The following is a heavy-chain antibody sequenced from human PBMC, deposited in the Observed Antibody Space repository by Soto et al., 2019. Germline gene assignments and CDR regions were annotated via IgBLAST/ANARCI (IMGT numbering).Heavy chain of an antibody. CDR3: ASGVRDCYTRFDR. J-gene: IGHJ4*02. D-gene: IGHD2-21*01. V-gene: IGHV3-21*01. Sequence: EVQLVESGGGLVKPGGSLRLSCAASGFTFSDYSMNWVRQAPGKGLEWVSSISTNTYYIYYPDSVRGRFTISRDNAKNSLYLQMDSLRAEDTAVYYCASGVRDCYTRFDRWGQGTLVTVSS. CDR2: ISTNTYYI. CDR1: GFTFSDYS.